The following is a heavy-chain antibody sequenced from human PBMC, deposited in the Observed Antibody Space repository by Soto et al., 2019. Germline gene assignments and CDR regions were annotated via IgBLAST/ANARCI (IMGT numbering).Heavy chain of an antibody. Sequence: GGSLRLSCAASGFTFSSYAMSWVRQAPGKGLEWVSAISGSGGSTYYADSVKGRFTISRDNSKNTLYLQMNSLRAEDTAVYYFARVQRPVDFWSGYMNWFDPWGQGTLVTVSS. J-gene: IGHJ5*02. CDR2: ISGSGGST. V-gene: IGHV3-23*01. CDR3: ARVQRPVDFWSGYMNWFDP. D-gene: IGHD3-3*01. CDR1: GFTFSSYA.